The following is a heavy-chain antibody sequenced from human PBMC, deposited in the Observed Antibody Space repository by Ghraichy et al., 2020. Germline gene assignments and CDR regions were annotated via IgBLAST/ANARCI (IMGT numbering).Heavy chain of an antibody. CDR2: VYYNGNT. CDR1: DGSVSSGSYY. Sequence: SETLSLTCTVSDGSVSSGSYYWSWVRQPPGKGLDWVGYVYYNGNTNYNPSLKSRVTISVDTSKNQFSLTLSSVTAADTAVYYCSRLVLFGALPDYFDYWGQGTLVTVCS. CDR3: SRLVLFGALPDYFDY. J-gene: IGHJ4*02. V-gene: IGHV4-61*01. D-gene: IGHD3-10*01.